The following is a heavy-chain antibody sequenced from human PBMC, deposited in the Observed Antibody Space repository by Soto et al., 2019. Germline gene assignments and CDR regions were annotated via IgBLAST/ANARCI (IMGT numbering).Heavy chain of an antibody. Sequence: SVNVCFKTCGGRLSGYAISFVRQAPGQGLEWMGGIIPISGTANYAQKFQGRVTITADESTSTAYMELSSLRSEDTAVYYCAREPRSSGWYDYWGQGTLVTVSA. CDR2: IIPISGTA. CDR1: GGRLSGYA. D-gene: IGHD6-19*01. J-gene: IGHJ4*02. V-gene: IGHV1-69*13. CDR3: AREPRSSGWYDY.